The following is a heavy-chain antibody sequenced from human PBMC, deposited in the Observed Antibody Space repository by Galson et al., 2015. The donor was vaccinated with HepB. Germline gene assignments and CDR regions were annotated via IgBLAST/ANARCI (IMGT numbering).Heavy chain of an antibody. CDR2: SSSSSSTI. V-gene: IGHV3-48*04. Sequence: SLRLSCADSGFTFSSNRMNWVRQAPGKGLEWVSYSSSSSSTIYYADSVKGRFTISRDNAKNSLYLQMNSLRAEDTAVYYCARQSGRWLQLALDYWGQGTLVTVSS. CDR3: ARQSGRWLQLALDY. CDR1: GFTFSSNR. D-gene: IGHD5-24*01. J-gene: IGHJ4*02.